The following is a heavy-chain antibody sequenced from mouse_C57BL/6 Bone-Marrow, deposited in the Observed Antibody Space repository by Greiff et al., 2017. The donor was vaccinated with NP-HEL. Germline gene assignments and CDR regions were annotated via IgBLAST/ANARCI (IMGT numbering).Heavy chain of an antibody. CDR2: IYPRSGNT. J-gene: IGHJ1*03. V-gene: IGHV1-81*01. CDR3: ARGVGRYWYFDV. CDR1: GYTFTSYG. Sequence: VKLMESGAELARPGASVKLSCKASGYTFTSYGISWVKQRTGQGLEWIGEIYPRSGNTYYNEKFKGKATLTADKSSSTAYMELRSLTSEDSAVYFCARGVGRYWYFDVWGTGTTVTVSS. D-gene: IGHD4-1*01.